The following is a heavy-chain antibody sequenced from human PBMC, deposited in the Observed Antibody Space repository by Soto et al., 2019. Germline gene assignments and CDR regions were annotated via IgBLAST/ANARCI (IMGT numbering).Heavy chain of an antibody. V-gene: IGHV4-31*03. CDR3: ASVFIKGYCSGGSCYSSPPPGY. CDR2: IYNSGST. J-gene: IGHJ4*02. CDR1: GGSISSGGYY. D-gene: IGHD2-15*01. Sequence: PSETLSLTCTVSGGSISSGGYYWSWIRQHPGKGLKWIGYIYNSGSTYYNPSLKSRVTISVDTSKNHFSLKLSSVTAADTAVYYCASVFIKGYCSGGSCYSSPPPGYWGQGTLVTVSS.